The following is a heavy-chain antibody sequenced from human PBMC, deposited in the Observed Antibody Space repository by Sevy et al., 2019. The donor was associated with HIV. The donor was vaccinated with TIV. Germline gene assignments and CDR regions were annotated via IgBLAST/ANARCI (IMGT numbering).Heavy chain of an antibody. D-gene: IGHD3-22*01. J-gene: IGHJ3*02. Sequence: SETLSLTCTVSGGSISSYYWSWIRQPAGKGLEWIGRIYTSGSTNYNPSLKSRVTMSVDTSKNQFSLKLGSVTAADTAVYYCARNYYDSSGYYSDDAFDIWGQGTMVTVSS. V-gene: IGHV4-4*07. CDR1: GGSISSYY. CDR2: IYTSGST. CDR3: ARNYYDSSGYYSDDAFDI.